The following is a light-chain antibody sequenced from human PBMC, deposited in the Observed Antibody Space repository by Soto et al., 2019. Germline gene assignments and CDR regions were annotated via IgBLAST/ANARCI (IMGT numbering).Light chain of an antibody. CDR1: SCDVGAYDY. V-gene: IGLV2-14*03. CDR2: EVS. CDR3: SSYTSSSTRV. J-gene: IGLJ1*01. Sequence: QSVLTQPASVSGSPGQSSTLSCTGTSCDVGAYDYVSWYQQHPDKAPKLMIYEVSNRPSGVSNRFSGSKSVNTASLTISGLQADDEADYYCSSYTSSSTRVFGTGTKLTVL.